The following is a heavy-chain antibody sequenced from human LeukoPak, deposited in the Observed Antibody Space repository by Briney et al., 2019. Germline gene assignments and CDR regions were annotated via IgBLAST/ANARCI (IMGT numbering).Heavy chain of an antibody. J-gene: IGHJ4*02. CDR1: GGSISSGSYY. Sequence: SQTLSLTCTVSGGSISSGSYYWSWIRQPPGKGLGWIGYIYYSGSTNYNPSLKSRVTISVDTSKNQFSLKLSSVTVADTAVYYCARVVSGYDFWSGYQGSYFDYWGQGTLVTVSS. D-gene: IGHD3-3*01. CDR3: ARVVSGYDFWSGYQGSYFDY. V-gene: IGHV4-61*01. CDR2: IYYSGST.